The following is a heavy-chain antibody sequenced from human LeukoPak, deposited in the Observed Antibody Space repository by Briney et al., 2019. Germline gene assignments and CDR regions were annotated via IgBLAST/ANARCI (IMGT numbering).Heavy chain of an antibody. CDR2: INHSGST. J-gene: IGHJ4*02. CDR1: GGSFSGYY. D-gene: IGHD2-15*01. V-gene: IGHV4-34*01. CDR3: ASSGFGDCSGGICYGSGY. Sequence: SETLSLTCAVYGGSFSGYYWSWIRQPPGKGLEWIGEINHSGSTNYNPSLKSRVTISVDTSKNQFSLKLSSVTAADTAVYYCASSGFGDCSGGICYGSGYWGQGTLVTVSS.